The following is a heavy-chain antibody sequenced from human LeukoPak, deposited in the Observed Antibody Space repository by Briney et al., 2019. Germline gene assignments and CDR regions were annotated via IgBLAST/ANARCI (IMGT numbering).Heavy chain of an antibody. J-gene: IGHJ4*02. D-gene: IGHD5-12*01. V-gene: IGHV1-2*02. CDR2: IDPNSGGT. Sequence: GASVKVSCKASGYTFTGYYMHWVRQAPGQGLEWMGWIDPNSGGTNYAQKFQGRVTTTRDTSISTAYMELSRLRSDDTAVYYCARDIVATNGAFDYWGQGTLVTVSS. CDR3: ARDIVATNGAFDY. CDR1: GYTFTGYY.